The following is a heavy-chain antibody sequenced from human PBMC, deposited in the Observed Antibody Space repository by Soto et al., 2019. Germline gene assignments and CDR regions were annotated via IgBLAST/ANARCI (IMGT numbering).Heavy chain of an antibody. CDR3: AKEVVPAAKSSLMDV. J-gene: IGHJ6*04. CDR2: ISYDGSNK. D-gene: IGHD2-2*01. CDR1: GFTFSSYG. V-gene: IGHV3-30*18. Sequence: PGGSLSLSCAASGFTFSSYGMHWIRQAPGKGLEWVAVISYDGSNKYYADSVKGRFTISRDNSKNTLYLQMNSLRAEDTAVYYCAKEVVPAAKSSLMDVWGKGPTVTVSS.